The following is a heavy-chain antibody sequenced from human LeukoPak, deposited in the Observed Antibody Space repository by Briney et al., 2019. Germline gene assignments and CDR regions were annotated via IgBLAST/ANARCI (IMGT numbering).Heavy chain of an antibody. Sequence: PGRSLRLSCAASGFTFSSYAMHWVRRTPGKGLEWVAVISYDGSNKYYADSVKGRFTISRDNSKNTLYLQMNSLRAEDTAVYYCARDLWTDYWGQGTLVTVSS. CDR3: ARDLWTDY. CDR1: GFTFSSYA. V-gene: IGHV3-30*04. CDR2: ISYDGSNK. D-gene: IGHD3/OR15-3a*01. J-gene: IGHJ4*02.